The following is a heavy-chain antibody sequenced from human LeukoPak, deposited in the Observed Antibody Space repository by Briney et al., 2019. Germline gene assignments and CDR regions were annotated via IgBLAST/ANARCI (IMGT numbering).Heavy chain of an antibody. CDR1: GFTFSSYA. V-gene: IGHV3-23*01. J-gene: IGHJ4*02. Sequence: PGGSLRLSCAASGFTFSSYAMSWVRQAPGKGLEWVSVISGSGGSTNYADSVKGRFTISRDNSKNTLYLQMNSLRVEDTAVYYCVKDVQNQLLWGFDYWGQGTLVTVSS. D-gene: IGHD2-2*01. CDR2: ISGSGGST. CDR3: VKDVQNQLLWGFDY.